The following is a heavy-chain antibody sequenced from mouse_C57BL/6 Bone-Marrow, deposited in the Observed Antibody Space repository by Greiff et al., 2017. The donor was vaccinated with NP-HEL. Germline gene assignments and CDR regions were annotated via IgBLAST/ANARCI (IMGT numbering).Heavy chain of an antibody. D-gene: IGHD2-4*01. V-gene: IGHV5-12*01. J-gene: IGHJ3*01. CDR2: ISHGGGST. CDR1: GFTFSDYY. CDR3: ARHPYDYDAWFAY. Sequence: EVQLVESGGGLVQPGGSLKLSCAASGFTFSDYYMYWVRQTPEKRLEWVAYISHGGGSTYYPDTVKGRFTISRDNAKNTLYLQMSRLKSEDTAMYYCARHPYDYDAWFAYWGQGTLVTVSA.